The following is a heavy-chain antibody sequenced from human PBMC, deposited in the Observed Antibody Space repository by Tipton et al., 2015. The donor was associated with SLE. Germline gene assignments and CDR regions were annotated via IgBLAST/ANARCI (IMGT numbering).Heavy chain of an antibody. D-gene: IGHD4-17*01. V-gene: IGHV4-59*08. CDR2: IYYSGST. CDR1: GGSISSYY. J-gene: IGHJ4*02. CDR3: ARQLGYGDPFAFDY. Sequence: TLSLTCTVSGGSISSYYWSWIRQSPGKGLEWIGYIYYSGSTNYNPSLKSRVTISVDTSKNQFSLKLTSVTAADTAVYYCARQLGYGDPFAFDYWSQGTLVTVSS.